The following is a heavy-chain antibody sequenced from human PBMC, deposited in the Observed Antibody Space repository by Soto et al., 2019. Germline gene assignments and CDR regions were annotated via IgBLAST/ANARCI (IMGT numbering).Heavy chain of an antibody. D-gene: IGHD4-17*01. CDR2: IYYSGST. V-gene: IGHV4-31*03. CDR1: GGSISSGGYY. J-gene: IGHJ4*02. CDR3: ARAPTVTTALDY. Sequence: SETLSLTCTVSGGSISSGGYYWSWIRQHPGKGLEWIGYIYYSGSTYYNPSLKSRVTISVDTSKNQFSLKLSSVTAADTAVYYCARAPTVTTALDYWGQGTLVTVPS.